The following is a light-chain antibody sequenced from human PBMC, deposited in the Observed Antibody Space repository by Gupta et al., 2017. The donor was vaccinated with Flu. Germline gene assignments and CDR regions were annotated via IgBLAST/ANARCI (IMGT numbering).Light chain of an antibody. V-gene: IGKV3-20*01. CDR1: QYVTGKY. J-gene: IGKJ4*01. CDR2: NAS. Sequence: EIGLTQSTGTLSLSPGKKASLSCRASQYVTGKYLAWYQQKSGQAPRLLIYNASRRAAGIPARFSGSGSGTDFTLTINRLEPEDFAVYYCQQYGSSPTFGGGTTVE. CDR3: QQYGSSPT.